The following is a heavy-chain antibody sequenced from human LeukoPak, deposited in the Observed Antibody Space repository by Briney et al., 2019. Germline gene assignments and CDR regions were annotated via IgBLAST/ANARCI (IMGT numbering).Heavy chain of an antibody. V-gene: IGHV3-49*03. J-gene: IGHJ4*02. CDR3: ANSAAVGTFY. Sequence: GGSLRVSCTASGFTFGDYAMSWLRQAPGKGLEWVGFIRSKAYGGKTEHAASVKGRFTIARDDSKSIAYLQMNSLKSEDTAVYDCANSAAVGTFYWGQGTLVTASS. D-gene: IGHD6-13*01. CDR2: IRSKAYGGKT. CDR1: GFTFGDYA.